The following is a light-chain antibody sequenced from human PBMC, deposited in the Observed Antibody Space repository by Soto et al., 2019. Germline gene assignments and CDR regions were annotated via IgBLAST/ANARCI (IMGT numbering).Light chain of an antibody. Sequence: QSALTQPPSVSGSPGQSVTISCTGTSSDVGSYNRVSWYQQPPGTAPKLMIYEVSNRPSGVPDRFSGSKSGNTASLTISGLQAEDEADCYCNSYTSSSTYVFGTGTKLTVL. CDR3: NSYTSSSTYV. V-gene: IGLV2-18*02. CDR2: EVS. J-gene: IGLJ1*01. CDR1: SSDVGSYNR.